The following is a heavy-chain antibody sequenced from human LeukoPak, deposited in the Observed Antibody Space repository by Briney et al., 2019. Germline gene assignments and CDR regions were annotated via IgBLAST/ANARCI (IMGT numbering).Heavy chain of an antibody. Sequence: GGSLRLSCAASGVTFSSYAMSWVRQAPGKGLEWVSAISGSGGSTYYADSVKGRFTISRDNSKNTLYLQMNSLRAEDTAVYYCAISLNPRTYSSSWKTAVDAFDIWGQGTMVTVSS. CDR1: GVTFSSYA. J-gene: IGHJ3*02. CDR3: AISLNPRTYSSSWKTAVDAFDI. CDR2: ISGSGGST. V-gene: IGHV3-23*01. D-gene: IGHD6-13*01.